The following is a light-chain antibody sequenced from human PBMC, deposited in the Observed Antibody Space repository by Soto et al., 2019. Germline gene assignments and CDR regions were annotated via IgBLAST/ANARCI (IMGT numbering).Light chain of an antibody. V-gene: IGKV3-15*01. CDR3: QQYNNWPRP. J-gene: IGKJ1*01. CDR2: GAS. Sequence: EIGMTQSPATLSVSPEKGATLSCRASQSVGSNLAWYQQKFGQAPRLLIHGASTRASGISARFSGSGAGKEFTLPLSSLQSEDFAVYYCQQYNNWPRPFRQGTKVEI. CDR1: QSVGSN.